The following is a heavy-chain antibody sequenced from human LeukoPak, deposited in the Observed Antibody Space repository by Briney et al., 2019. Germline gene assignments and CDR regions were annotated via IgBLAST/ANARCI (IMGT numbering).Heavy chain of an antibody. J-gene: IGHJ4*02. V-gene: IGHV4-34*01. CDR3: ARALGSAAGNFDY. Sequence: SETLSLTCAVYGGSFSGYYWSWIRQPPGKGLEWIGEINHSGSTNYNPSLESRVTISVDTSKNQFSLKLSSVTAADTAVYYCARALGSAAGNFDYWGQGTLVTVSS. D-gene: IGHD6-13*01. CDR2: INHSGST. CDR1: GGSFSGYY.